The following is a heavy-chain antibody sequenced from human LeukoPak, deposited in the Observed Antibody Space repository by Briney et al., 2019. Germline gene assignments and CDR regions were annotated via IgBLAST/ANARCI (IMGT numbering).Heavy chain of an antibody. CDR2: ISSSSSYI. D-gene: IGHD5-18*01. CDR3: ARDVDTAMVIPLYYYYYYYMDV. V-gene: IGHV3-21*01. CDR1: GFTFSSYS. Sequence: GGSLRLSCAASGFTFSSYSMNWVRQAPGKGLERVSSISSSSSYIHYADSVKGRFTISRDNAKNSLYLQMNSLRAEDTAVYYCARDVDTAMVIPLYYYYYYYMDVWGKGTTVTVSS. J-gene: IGHJ6*03.